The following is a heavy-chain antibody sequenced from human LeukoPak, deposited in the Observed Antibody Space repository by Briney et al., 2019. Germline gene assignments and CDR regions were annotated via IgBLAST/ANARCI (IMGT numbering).Heavy chain of an antibody. CDR1: GGSISSYY. Sequence: SETLSLTCTVSGGSISSYYWSWIRQPPGRGLEWIGYIYYSGSTNYNPSLKSRVTISVDTSKNQFSLKLSSVTAADTAVYYCARDHPQSSSWFNWFDPWGQGTLVTVSS. V-gene: IGHV4-59*01. CDR3: ARDHPQSSSWFNWFDP. CDR2: IYYSGST. D-gene: IGHD6-13*01. J-gene: IGHJ5*02.